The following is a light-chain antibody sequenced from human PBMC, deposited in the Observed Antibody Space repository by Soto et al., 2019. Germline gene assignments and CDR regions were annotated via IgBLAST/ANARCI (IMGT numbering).Light chain of an antibody. CDR2: CAS. CDR3: QQYNNWPPDRT. Sequence: EIVMTQSPATLSVSPGERATLSCRASQSVGSNLAWYQLKPGQAPRRLIYCASTRATGIPARFSGSGSGTDFTLTISSLQSEDFAIYFCQQYNNWPPDRTFGQGTKVEIK. V-gene: IGKV3-15*01. CDR1: QSVGSN. J-gene: IGKJ1*01.